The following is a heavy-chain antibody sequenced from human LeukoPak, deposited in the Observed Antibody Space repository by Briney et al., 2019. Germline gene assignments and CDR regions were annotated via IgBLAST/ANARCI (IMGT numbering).Heavy chain of an antibody. V-gene: IGHV2-5*02. CDR2: ICWDDDK. J-gene: IGHJ4*02. Sequence: SGPTLVNPTQTLTLTCTFSGFSLSTSGVGVGWIRQPPGKALEWLALICWDDDKRYSPSLKSRLTITKDTSKNQVVLTMTNMDPVDTATYCCAHTSPCDDPYCGGDWITDYWGQGTLVTVSS. CDR3: AHTSPCDDPYCGGDWITDY. CDR1: GFSLSTSGVG. D-gene: IGHD2-21*02.